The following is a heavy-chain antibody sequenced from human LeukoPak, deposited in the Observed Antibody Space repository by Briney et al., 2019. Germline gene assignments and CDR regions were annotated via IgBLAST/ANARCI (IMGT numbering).Heavy chain of an antibody. Sequence: ASVKVSCKASGFTFTGYYMHWVRQAPGQGLEWMGWINPNSGGTNSAQKFQGRVTMTRDTSISTAYMELSRLTSDDTAVYYCARHPYSGSYHFDYWGQGTLVTVSS. J-gene: IGHJ4*02. CDR1: GFTFTGYY. CDR2: INPNSGGT. CDR3: ARHPYSGSYHFDY. V-gene: IGHV1-2*02. D-gene: IGHD1-26*01.